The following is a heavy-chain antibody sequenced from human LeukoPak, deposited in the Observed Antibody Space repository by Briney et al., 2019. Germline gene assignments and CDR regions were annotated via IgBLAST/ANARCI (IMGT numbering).Heavy chain of an antibody. CDR3: ARVYYDSSGYYGAFDI. J-gene: IGHJ3*02. CDR1: GSSFTSYW. CDR2: IYPGDSDT. V-gene: IGHV5-51*01. Sequence: PGASLKISGKGSGSSFTSYWIGWVRQLPGKGLEWMGIIYPGDSDTIYSPSFQGQVTISADKSISTAYLQWSSLKASDTAMYYCARVYYDSSGYYGAFDIWGQGTMVTVSS. D-gene: IGHD3-22*01.